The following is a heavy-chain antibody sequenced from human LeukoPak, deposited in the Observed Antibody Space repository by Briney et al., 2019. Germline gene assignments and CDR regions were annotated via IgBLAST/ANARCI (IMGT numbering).Heavy chain of an antibody. CDR3: AKLRYYDSSGPFDY. CDR1: GFTFSSYA. CDR2: ISGSVGST. Sequence: PGGSLRLSCAASGFTFSSYAMSWVRQAPGKGLEWVSVISGSVGSTYYADSVKGRFTISRDNSKNTLYLQMNSLRAEDTAVYYCAKLRYYDSSGPFDYWGQGTLVTVSS. V-gene: IGHV3-23*01. D-gene: IGHD3-22*01. J-gene: IGHJ4*02.